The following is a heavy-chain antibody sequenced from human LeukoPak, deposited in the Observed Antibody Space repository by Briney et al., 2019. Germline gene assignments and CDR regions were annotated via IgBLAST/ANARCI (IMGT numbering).Heavy chain of an antibody. Sequence: GGSLRLSCAASGFTFGSYGMHWVRQAPGKGLEWVAVISYDGSNKYYADSVKGRFTISRDNSKNTLYLQMNSLRAEDTAVYYCARAFSGQRGYSYGPDYFDYWGQGTLVTVSS. J-gene: IGHJ4*02. V-gene: IGHV3-30*03. D-gene: IGHD5-18*01. CDR2: ISYDGSNK. CDR3: ARAFSGQRGYSYGPDYFDY. CDR1: GFTFGSYG.